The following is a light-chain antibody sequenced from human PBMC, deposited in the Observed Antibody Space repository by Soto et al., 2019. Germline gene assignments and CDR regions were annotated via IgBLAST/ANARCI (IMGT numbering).Light chain of an antibody. Sequence: AIQMTQSPSSLSASVGDRVTITCRASQGIGNDLGWYQQKPGKAPKLLIYAASNLQSGVPSRFSGSGSGTDFTLTISSLQPEDFETYYCLHDYNYPWTFGQGTKVDIK. J-gene: IGKJ1*01. CDR3: LHDYNYPWT. CDR1: QGIGND. CDR2: AAS. V-gene: IGKV1-6*01.